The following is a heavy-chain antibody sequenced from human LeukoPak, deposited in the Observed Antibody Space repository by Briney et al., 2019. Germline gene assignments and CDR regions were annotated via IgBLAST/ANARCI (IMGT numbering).Heavy chain of an antibody. CDR1: GYSFTSHW. J-gene: IGHJ4*02. CDR2: IYPGDSDT. V-gene: IGHV5-51*01. CDR3: ARLSSGWYLILDY. D-gene: IGHD6-19*01. Sequence: GESLKISCKGSGYSFTSHWIGWVRQMPGKGLEWMGIIYPGDSDTRYSPSFQGQVSISADKSISTAYLQWSGLKASDTAMYYCARLSSGWYLILDYWGQGTLVTVSS.